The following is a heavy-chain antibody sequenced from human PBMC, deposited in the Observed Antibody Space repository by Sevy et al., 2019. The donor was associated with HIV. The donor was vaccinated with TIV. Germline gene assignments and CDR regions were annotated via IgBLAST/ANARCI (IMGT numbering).Heavy chain of an antibody. CDR2: ISPYNGNT. CDR1: GYSFPNYI. Sequence: GESLKISCKASGYSFPNYIITWVRQAPGQGLELMGWISPYNGNTNYAPKFQGRVTMTTDTSTNTAYMDLRRLRSDDTAGYYCASDGFEGGRERWFDPWGQGTLVTVSS. J-gene: IGHJ5*02. CDR3: ASDGFEGGRERWFDP. V-gene: IGHV1-18*01. D-gene: IGHD3-16*01.